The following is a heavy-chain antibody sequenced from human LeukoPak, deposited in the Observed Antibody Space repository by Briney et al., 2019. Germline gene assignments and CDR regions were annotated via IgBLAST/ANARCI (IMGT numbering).Heavy chain of an antibody. D-gene: IGHD2-2*01. Sequence: GGSLRLSCAASGFTFSSYAMSWVRQAPGKGLEWVSAISGSGGSTYYADSVKGRFTISRDNSKNTLYLQMNSLRAEDTAVYYCANSYCSSTGCYLYYFDYWGQGTLVTASS. J-gene: IGHJ4*02. V-gene: IGHV3-23*01. CDR3: ANSYCSSTGCYLYYFDY. CDR1: GFTFSSYA. CDR2: ISGSGGST.